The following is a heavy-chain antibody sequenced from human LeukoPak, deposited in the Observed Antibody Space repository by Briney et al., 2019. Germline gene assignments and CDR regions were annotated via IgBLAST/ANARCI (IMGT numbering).Heavy chain of an antibody. V-gene: IGHV4-38-2*02. J-gene: IGHJ4*02. D-gene: IGHD3-3*01. Sequence: PSETLSLTCTVSGYSISSGYYWGWIRQPPGKGLEWIGSIYHSGSTYYNPSLKSRVTISVDTSKNQFSLKLSSVTAADTAVYYCARGAYYDFWSGYLGYWGQGTLVTVSS. CDR1: GYSISSGYY. CDR3: ARGAYYDFWSGYLGY. CDR2: IYHSGST.